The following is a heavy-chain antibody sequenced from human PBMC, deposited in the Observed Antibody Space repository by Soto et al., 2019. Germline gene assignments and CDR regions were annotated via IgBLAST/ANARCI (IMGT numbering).Heavy chain of an antibody. Sequence: NPSETLSLTCSVSNVSISSSYWNWLRQAPGKGLEWIGFVYYTGTIKYNPSLKSRVTISVDTSRNEFSLRLTSVTTADTAFYFCERDFARRGPFDPWGPGTLVT. D-gene: IGHD3-3*01. J-gene: IGHJ5*01. CDR3: ERDFARRGPFDP. CDR1: NVSISSSY. V-gene: IGHV4-59*01. CDR2: VYYTGTI.